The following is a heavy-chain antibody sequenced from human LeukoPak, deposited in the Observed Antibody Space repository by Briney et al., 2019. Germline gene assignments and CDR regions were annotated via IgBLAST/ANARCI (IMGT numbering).Heavy chain of an antibody. V-gene: IGHV5-51*01. D-gene: IGHD3-10*01. J-gene: IGHJ4*02. Sequence: NHGESLKISCKGSGYSFTSYWIGWVRQMPRRGLEWMGIIYPGDSDTRYSPSFQGQVTISADKSISTAYLQWSSLKASDTAMYYCARQGYYGSGSYPNWGQGTLVTVPS. CDR3: ARQGYYGSGSYPN. CDR1: GYSFTSYW. CDR2: IYPGDSDT.